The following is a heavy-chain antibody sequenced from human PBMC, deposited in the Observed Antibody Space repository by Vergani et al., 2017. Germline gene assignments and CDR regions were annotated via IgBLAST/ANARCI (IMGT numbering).Heavy chain of an antibody. J-gene: IGHJ4*02. CDR2: INPSGGST. CDR1: VYTFTSYY. V-gene: IGHV1-46*03. CDR3: ARPHGDILPPDPRRLDY. Sequence: QVQLVQSGAEVKKPGASVKVSCKASVYTFTSYYMHWVRQAPGQGLEWMGIINPSGGSTTYAQQFQGRLTMTRDTSTSTVYMDLSNLRSEDTAVYYCARPHGDILPPDPRRLDYWGQGTLVTVSS.